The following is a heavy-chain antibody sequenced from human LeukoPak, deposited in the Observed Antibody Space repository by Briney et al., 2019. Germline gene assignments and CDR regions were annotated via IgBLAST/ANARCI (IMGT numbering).Heavy chain of an antibody. CDR2: MNPKSGDT. J-gene: IGHJ6*03. Sequence: GASVKVSCKASGYTFTSYDINWVRQATGQGLEWMGWMNPKSGDTGYEQKFQGRVTITRDSSISTVYVELSSLRSEDTALYYCARGRYMDVWGKGTTVTVSS. CDR3: ARGRYMDV. CDR1: GYTFTSYD. V-gene: IGHV1-8*01.